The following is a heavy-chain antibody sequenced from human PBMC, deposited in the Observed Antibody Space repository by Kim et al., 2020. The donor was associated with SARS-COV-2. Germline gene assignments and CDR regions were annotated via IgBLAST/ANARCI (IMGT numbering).Heavy chain of an antibody. CDR3: ARLRDGYNTGMLDAFDI. CDR1: GDSISSSSYY. J-gene: IGHJ3*02. D-gene: IGHD5-12*01. CDR2: IYYSGST. Sequence: SETLSLTCTVSGDSISSSSYYWGWIRQPPGKGLEWIGSIYYSGSTYYNPSLKSRVTISVDTSKNQFSLKLSSVTAADTAVYYCARLRDGYNTGMLDAFDIWGQGTMVTVSS. V-gene: IGHV4-39*01.